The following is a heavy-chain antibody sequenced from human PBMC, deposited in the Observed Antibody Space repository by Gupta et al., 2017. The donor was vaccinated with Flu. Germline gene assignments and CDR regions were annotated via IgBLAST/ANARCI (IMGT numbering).Heavy chain of an antibody. D-gene: IGHD2-15*01. V-gene: IGHV1-46*01. CDR3: ARPRGVAATRNAFDI. CDR2: INPSGGST. J-gene: IGHJ3*02. Sequence: QVQLVQSGAEVKKPGASVKIFCKASGYTFTSYYMHWVRQAPGQGLEWMGMINPSGGSTTYAHKFQGRVAMSRDTSTSTVYMELSSLRSTDTAVYYCARPRGVAATRNAFDIWGQGTVVTVSS. CDR1: GYTFTSYY.